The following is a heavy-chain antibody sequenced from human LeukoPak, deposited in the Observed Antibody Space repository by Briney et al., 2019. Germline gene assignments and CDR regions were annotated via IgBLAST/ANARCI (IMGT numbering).Heavy chain of an antibody. V-gene: IGHV3-53*01. J-gene: IGHJ4*02. CDR3: ARAAGDYYDSSGYYYY. CDR2: IYSGGST. CDR1: GFTFSSYG. D-gene: IGHD3-22*01. Sequence: GGSLRLSCAASGFTFSSYGMSWVRQAPGKGVEWVSVIYSGGSTYYADSVKGRFTISRDNSKNTLYLQMNSLRAEDTAVYYCARAAGDYYDSSGYYYYWGQGTLVTVSS.